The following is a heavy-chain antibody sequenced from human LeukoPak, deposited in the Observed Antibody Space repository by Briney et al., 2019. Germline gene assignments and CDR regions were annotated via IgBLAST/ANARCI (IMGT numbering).Heavy chain of an antibody. CDR1: GFIFSSYW. CDR3: ARESAALGRSSGY. V-gene: IGHV3-74*01. Sequence: GGSLRLSCAASGFIFSSYWMHWVRHAPGKGLVWVSRINPDGTGTTYADSVKGRSTISRDDAKNTVYLQLNSLRADDTAVYYCARESAALGRSSGYWGQGTLVTVSS. J-gene: IGHJ4*02. D-gene: IGHD5-18*01. CDR2: INPDGTGT.